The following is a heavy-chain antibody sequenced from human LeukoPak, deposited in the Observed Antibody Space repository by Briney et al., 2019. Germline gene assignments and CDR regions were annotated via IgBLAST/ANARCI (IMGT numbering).Heavy chain of an antibody. V-gene: IGHV1-2*02. D-gene: IGHD6-13*01. CDR3: ASSPVGSIAAAARKNWFDP. Sequence: ASVKVSCKASGYTFTGYYMHWVRQAPGQGLEWMGWINPNSGGTNYAQKFQGRVTMTRDTSISTAYMELSRLRSDDTAVYYCASSPVGSIAAAARKNWFDPWGQGTLVTVSS. J-gene: IGHJ5*02. CDR2: INPNSGGT. CDR1: GYTFTGYY.